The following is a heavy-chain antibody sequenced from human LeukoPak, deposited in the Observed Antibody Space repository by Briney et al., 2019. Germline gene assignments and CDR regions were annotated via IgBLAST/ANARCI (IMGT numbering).Heavy chain of an antibody. J-gene: IGHJ3*02. CDR1: GFTFDDYA. V-gene: IGHV3-9*01. CDR2: ISWNSGSI. D-gene: IGHD1-14*01. CDR3: AKGLAGTDAFDI. Sequence: QPGGSLRLSCAASGFTFDDYAMHWVRQAPGKGLEWVSGISWNSGSIGYADSVKGRFTISRDNAKNSLYLQMNSLRAEDTALYYCAKGLAGTDAFDIWGQGTMVTVSS.